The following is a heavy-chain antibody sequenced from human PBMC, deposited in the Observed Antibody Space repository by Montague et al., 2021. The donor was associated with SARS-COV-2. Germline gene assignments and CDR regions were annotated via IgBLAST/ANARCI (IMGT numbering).Heavy chain of an antibody. CDR1: GGSISSYY. V-gene: IGHV4-59*01. CDR2: IYYSGST. D-gene: IGHD1-26*01. J-gene: IGHJ4*02. CDR3: ARDMGGSYLYYFDY. Sequence: SETLSLTCTVSGGSISSYYWSWIRQPPGKGLEWIGYIYYSGSTNYNPSLKSRVTILVDMSKNQFSLKLSSVTAADTAVYYCARDMGGSYLYYFDYWGQGTLVTVSS.